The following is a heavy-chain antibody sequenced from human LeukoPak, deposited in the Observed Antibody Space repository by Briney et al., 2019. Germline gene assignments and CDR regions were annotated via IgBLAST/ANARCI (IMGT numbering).Heavy chain of an antibody. CDR2: IIPAFGST. Sequence: SVKVSCKASGGTFTNFVISWVRQAPGQGLEWMGGIIPAFGSTNYAQQFQGRVTIVTDASTSTVYIDLSSLRSEDTAVYYCAIDSTGYYKQRAYYFDYWGQGTLVTVSS. D-gene: IGHD3-22*01. V-gene: IGHV1-69*05. J-gene: IGHJ4*02. CDR1: GGTFTNFV. CDR3: AIDSTGYYKQRAYYFDY.